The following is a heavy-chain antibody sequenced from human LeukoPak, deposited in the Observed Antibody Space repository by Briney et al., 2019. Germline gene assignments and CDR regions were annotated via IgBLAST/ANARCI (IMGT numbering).Heavy chain of an antibody. CDR1: GYSFVDYS. CDR2: INPKSGGS. J-gene: IGHJ4*02. CDR3: AREAVGADSSGWYLSY. D-gene: IGHD6-19*01. Sequence: ASVKVSCKTSGYSFVDYSIHWVRQAPGQGLEWMGWINPKSGGSKYAQNFQGRVTMTRDTSISTAYMELSRLRSDDTAVYYCAREAVGADSSGWYLSYWGQGTLVTVSS. V-gene: IGHV1-2*02.